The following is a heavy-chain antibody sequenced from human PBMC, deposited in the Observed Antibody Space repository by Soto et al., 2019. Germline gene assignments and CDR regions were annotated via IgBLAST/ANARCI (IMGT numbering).Heavy chain of an antibody. CDR3: ASRNPPKCWYFDL. CDR1: GGSVSSGSHY. J-gene: IGHJ2*01. Sequence: QVQLQESGPGLVKPSETLSLTCTVSGGSVSSGSHYWSWIRQPPGKGLEWIGYIYYSGRTNYNPPLTSRVTISVDTSKNQFSLKLSSVTAADTAVYYGASRNPPKCWYFDLWGRGTLVTVSS. D-gene: IGHD4-4*01. CDR2: IYYSGRT. V-gene: IGHV4-61*01.